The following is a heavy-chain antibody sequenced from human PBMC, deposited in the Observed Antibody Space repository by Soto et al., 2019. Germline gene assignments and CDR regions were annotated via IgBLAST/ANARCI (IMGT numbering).Heavy chain of an antibody. Sequence: QVQLVESGGGVVQPGRSLRLSCAASGFTFSNYPIHWVRQAPGKGLERVAVISYDGSNKYYADSVKGQLTISRDNSKNTLYLQMNSLTAEDTAVYYCAIGLGGFDGDYYYFDYWGQGTLVNVSS. CDR1: GFTFSNYP. D-gene: IGHD4-17*01. V-gene: IGHV3-30-3*01. J-gene: IGHJ4*02. CDR2: ISYDGSNK. CDR3: AIGLGGFDGDYYYFDY.